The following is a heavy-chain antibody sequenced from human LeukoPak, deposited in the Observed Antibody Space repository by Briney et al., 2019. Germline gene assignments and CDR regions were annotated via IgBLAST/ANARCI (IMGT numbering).Heavy chain of an antibody. V-gene: IGHV4-59*01. CDR1: SGSITTYY. J-gene: IGHJ4*02. D-gene: IGHD5-24*01. Sequence: SETLSLTCSISSGSITTYYWSWIRQAPGKGLEWIGYVYYSGSTTYNPSLQSRVTMSADTSKNQFSLKLSSVTAADTAVYYCAGSDGYNSFDFWGQGTLVTVSS. CDR3: AGSDGYNSFDF. CDR2: VYYSGST.